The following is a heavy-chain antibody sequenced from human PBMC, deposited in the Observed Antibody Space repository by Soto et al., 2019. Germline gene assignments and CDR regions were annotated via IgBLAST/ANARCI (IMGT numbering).Heavy chain of an antibody. CDR2: IIPFFGTA. V-gene: IGHV1-69*01. CDR1: GDSFRSFG. CDR3: AREGASTSLGWFDP. Sequence: QVQLVQSGAEVKKPGSSVKVSCKASGDSFRSFGISWLRQAPGQGLEWMGGIIPFFGTANYAQKCQGRVTITAAESTSTTYVELTSLTSEDTALYYCAREGASTSLGWFDPWGQGTLVTVSS. D-gene: IGHD1-26*01. J-gene: IGHJ5*02.